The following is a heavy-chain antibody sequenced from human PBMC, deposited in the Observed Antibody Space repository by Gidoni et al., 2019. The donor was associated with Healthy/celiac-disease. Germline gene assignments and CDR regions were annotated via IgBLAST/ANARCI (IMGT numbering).Heavy chain of an antibody. CDR1: GGSIISYY. Sequence: QVQLQESGPGLVKPSETLSLTCTVSGGSIISYYWSWIRQPPGKGLEWIGYIYYSRSTNYNPSLKSRVTISVDTSKNQFSLKLSSVTAADTAVYYCARGGYGDYVRLDAFDIWGQGTMVTVSS. V-gene: IGHV4-59*01. J-gene: IGHJ3*02. CDR3: ARGGYGDYVRLDAFDI. CDR2: IYYSRST. D-gene: IGHD4-17*01.